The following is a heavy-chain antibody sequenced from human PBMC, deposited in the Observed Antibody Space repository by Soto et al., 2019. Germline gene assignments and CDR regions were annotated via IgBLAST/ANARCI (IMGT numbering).Heavy chain of an antibody. V-gene: IGHV1-69*13. CDR1: AGSFSSYA. CDR2: FIPFFGPA. J-gene: IGHJ4*01. CDR3: EGSGYSYGQQHPELDV. Sequence: SVTVSCQPYAGSFSSYAISWVRQAPGHVREWVGGFIPFFGPANHAQKFQDRVTLTADESTHPAYMELGSLRSTGPAVNYREGSGYSYGQQHPELDVWGQGTLVTVSS. D-gene: IGHD5-18*01.